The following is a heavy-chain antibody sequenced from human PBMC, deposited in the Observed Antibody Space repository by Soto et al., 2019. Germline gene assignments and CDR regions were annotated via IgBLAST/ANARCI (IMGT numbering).Heavy chain of an antibody. CDR1: GYTFTSYG. D-gene: IGHD5-12*01. J-gene: IGHJ3*02. V-gene: IGHV1-18*04. CDR3: ASSSRRWLHQWHAFDI. CDR2: ISAYNGNT. Sequence: QVQLVQSGAEVKKPGASVKVSCKASGYTFTSYGISWVRQAPGQGLEWMGWISAYNGNTNYAQKLQGRVTMTTDTSTSTAYMELRSLGSDDTAVYYCASSSRRWLHQWHAFDIWGQGTMVTVSS.